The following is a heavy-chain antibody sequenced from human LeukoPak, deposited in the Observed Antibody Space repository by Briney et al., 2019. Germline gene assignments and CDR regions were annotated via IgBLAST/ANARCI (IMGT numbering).Heavy chain of an antibody. CDR1: GGTFSSYA. V-gene: IGHV1-69*13. Sequence: GASVKVSCKASGGTFSSYAISWVRQAPGQGLEWMGGLIPIFGTANYAQKLQGRVTITADESTSTAYMELSSLRSEDTAVYYCARLLLGGATPHFDYWGQGTLVTVSS. CDR3: ARLLLGGATPHFDY. J-gene: IGHJ4*02. D-gene: IGHD1-26*01. CDR2: LIPIFGTA.